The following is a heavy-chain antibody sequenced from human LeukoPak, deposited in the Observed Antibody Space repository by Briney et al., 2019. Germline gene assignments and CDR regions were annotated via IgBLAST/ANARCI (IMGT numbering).Heavy chain of an antibody. J-gene: IGHJ5*02. Sequence: LTGGSLRLSCAASGFTFSSYSMNWVRQAPGKGLVWVSRINPDGSTTNYADSVKGRFTISRDNAKNTLYLQMNSLGAEDTAVYYCARVLLGSWDWLDPWGQGTLVTVSS. V-gene: IGHV3-74*01. CDR2: INPDGSTT. D-gene: IGHD3-10*01. CDR3: ARVLLGSWDWLDP. CDR1: GFTFSSYS.